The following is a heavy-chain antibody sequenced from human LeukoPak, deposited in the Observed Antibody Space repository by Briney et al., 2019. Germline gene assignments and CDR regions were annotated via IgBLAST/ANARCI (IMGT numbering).Heavy chain of an antibody. CDR1: GFTFSSYS. CDR3: ARAGRITMVRGVPMDY. V-gene: IGHV3-48*02. CDR2: ISSSSNTI. D-gene: IGHD3-10*01. Sequence: GGSLRLSCAASGFTFSSYSMNWVPQAPGKGLEWVSYISSSSNTIYYADSVKGRFTISRDNAKNSLYLQMNSLRDEDTAVYYCARAGRITMVRGVPMDYWGQGTLVTVSS. J-gene: IGHJ4*02.